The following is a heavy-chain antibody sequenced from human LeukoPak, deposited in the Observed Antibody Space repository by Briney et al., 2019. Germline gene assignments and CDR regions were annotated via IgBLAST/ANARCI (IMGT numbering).Heavy chain of an antibody. CDR1: GGSISSYY. Sequence: SETLSLTCTVSGGSISSYYWSWIRQPPGKGLEWIGYIYYSGSTYYNPSLKSRVTISVDTSKNQFSLKLSSVTAADTAVYYCASEIAAAATGDYWGQGTLVTVSS. J-gene: IGHJ4*02. V-gene: IGHV4-59*08. CDR2: IYYSGST. CDR3: ASEIAAAATGDY. D-gene: IGHD6-13*01.